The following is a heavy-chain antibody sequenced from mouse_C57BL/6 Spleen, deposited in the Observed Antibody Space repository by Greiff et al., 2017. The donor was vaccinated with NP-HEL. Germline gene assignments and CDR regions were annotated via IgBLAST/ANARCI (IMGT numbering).Heavy chain of an antibody. Sequence: QVQLQQPGAELVKPGASVKMSCKASGYTFTSYWITWVKQRPGQGLEWIGDIYPGSGSTNYNEKFKSKATLTVDTSSSTAYMQLSSLTSEDSAVYYCARSLIYYDYPTGFAYLGQGTLVTVSA. CDR1: GYTFTSYW. D-gene: IGHD2-4*01. CDR3: ARSLIYYDYPTGFAY. V-gene: IGHV1-55*01. J-gene: IGHJ3*01. CDR2: IYPGSGST.